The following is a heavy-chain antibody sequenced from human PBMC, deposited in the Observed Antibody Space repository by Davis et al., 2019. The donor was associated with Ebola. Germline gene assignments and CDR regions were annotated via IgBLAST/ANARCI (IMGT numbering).Heavy chain of an antibody. D-gene: IGHD3-10*01. CDR3: SSWFGELLTPGC. V-gene: IGHV3-23*01. J-gene: IGHJ4*02. CDR1: GFTFSSYA. Sequence: GESLKISCAASGFTFSSYAMSWVRQAPGEGLEWVSAISGSGGSTYYADSVKGRFTISRDNAQNTLYLQMDRLRAEDTAVYYCSSWFGELLTPGCWGQGTLVTVSS. CDR2: ISGSGGST.